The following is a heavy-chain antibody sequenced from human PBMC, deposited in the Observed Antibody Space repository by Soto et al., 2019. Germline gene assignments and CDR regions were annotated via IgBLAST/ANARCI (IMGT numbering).Heavy chain of an antibody. CDR1: GFTFSSYS. CDR2: ISSSSTI. Sequence: GGSLRLSCAASGFTFSSYSMNWVRQAPGKGLEWVSYISSSSTIYYADSVKGRFTISRDSAKNSLYLQMNSLRDEDTAVYYCARATSITIFGVDRPNWFDPWGQGTLVTVSS. CDR3: ARATSITIFGVDRPNWFDP. J-gene: IGHJ5*02. D-gene: IGHD3-3*01. V-gene: IGHV3-48*02.